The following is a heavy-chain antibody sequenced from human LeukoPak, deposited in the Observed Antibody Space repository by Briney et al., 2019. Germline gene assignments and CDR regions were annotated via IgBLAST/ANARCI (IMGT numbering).Heavy chain of an antibody. V-gene: IGHV4-34*01. CDR2: INHSGST. CDR1: GGSFSGYY. Sequence: PSETLSLTCAVYGGSFSGYYWSWIRQPPGKGLEWIGEINHSGSTNYNPSLKSRVTISVDTSKNQFSLKLSSVTAADTAVYYCARGRLAARPFGYWGQGTLVTVSS. D-gene: IGHD6-6*01. CDR3: ARGRLAARPFGY. J-gene: IGHJ4*02.